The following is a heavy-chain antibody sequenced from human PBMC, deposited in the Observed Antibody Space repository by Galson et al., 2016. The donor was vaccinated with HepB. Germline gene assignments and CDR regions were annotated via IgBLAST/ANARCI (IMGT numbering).Heavy chain of an antibody. CDR3: ARDQSISGWSDYNWFDP. V-gene: IGHV1-18*01. J-gene: IGHJ5*02. D-gene: IGHD6-19*01. Sequence: SVKVSCKASGYTFNDYGINWVRQAPGQGLEWMGWISGYNGNTNYAQKFRGRVTLTTDTSTNTAYMELRGLRSDDTAVYYCARDQSISGWSDYNWFDPWGQGTLVTVSS. CDR2: ISGYNGNT. CDR1: GYTFNDYG.